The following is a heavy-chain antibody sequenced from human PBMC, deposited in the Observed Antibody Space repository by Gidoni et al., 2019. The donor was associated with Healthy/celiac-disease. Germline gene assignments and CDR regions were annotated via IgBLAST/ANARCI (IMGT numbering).Heavy chain of an antibody. J-gene: IGHJ4*02. Sequence: QVQLQQWGAGLLKPSETLSLTCAVYGGSFSGYSWSWIRQPPGKGLEWIGEINHSGSTNYNPSLKRRVTISVDTSKNQFSLKLSSVTAADTAVYYCARGPLGIAVAGYWGQGTLVTVSS. D-gene: IGHD6-19*01. CDR3: ARGPLGIAVAGY. V-gene: IGHV4-34*01. CDR1: GGSFSGYS. CDR2: INHSGST.